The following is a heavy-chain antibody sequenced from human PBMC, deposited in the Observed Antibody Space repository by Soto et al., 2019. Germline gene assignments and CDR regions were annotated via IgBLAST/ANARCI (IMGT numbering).Heavy chain of an antibody. CDR1: GSSISGYY. J-gene: IGHJ4*02. CDR2: IYYSGST. CDR3: AAAPRY. Sequence: SETLSLTCSVSGSSISGYYWSWIRQTPEKGLEWIGYIYYSGSTNYNPSLKSRVTMLIDMSKNQFSLKLTSVSAADTAVYYCAAAPRYWGQGILVT. V-gene: IGHV4-59*01. D-gene: IGHD2-15*01.